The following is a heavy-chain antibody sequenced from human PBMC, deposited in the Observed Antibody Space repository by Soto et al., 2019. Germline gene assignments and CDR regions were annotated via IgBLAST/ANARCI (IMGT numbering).Heavy chain of an antibody. J-gene: IGHJ5*02. D-gene: IGHD6-13*01. CDR2: IHSSGST. V-gene: IGHV4-4*07. CDR3: ARDQGVAAAGITWFDP. Sequence: QVQLQASGPGLVKPSETLSLTCTVSGASMNSYHWSWIRQPDGKGREWIGHIHSSGSTNYNPSLKSRVTMSVDTSKNQFSLRLMSLTAADTAVYYCARDQGVAAAGITWFDPWGQGSLVTVSS. CDR1: GASMNSYH.